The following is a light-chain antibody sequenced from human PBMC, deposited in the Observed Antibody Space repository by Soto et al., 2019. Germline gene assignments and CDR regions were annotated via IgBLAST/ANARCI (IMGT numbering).Light chain of an antibody. V-gene: IGLV1-47*01. J-gene: IGLJ2*01. CDR1: SSNIGSNY. CDR2: RNN. Sequence: QSVLTQPPSASGTPGQRVTISCSGSSSNIGSNYVYWYQQLPGTAPKLLIYRNNQRPSGVPARFSGSKSGTSASLAISGLRSEDEADYYCAAWDDSLSGVVFGGGTKRTVL. CDR3: AAWDDSLSGVV.